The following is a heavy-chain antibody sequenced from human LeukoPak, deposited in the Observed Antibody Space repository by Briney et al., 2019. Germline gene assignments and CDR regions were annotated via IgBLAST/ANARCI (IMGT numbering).Heavy chain of an antibody. D-gene: IGHD5-12*01. V-gene: IGHV4-30-4*01. Sequence: SQTLSLTCTVSGGSISSGDYYWSWIRQPPGKGLEWIGYIYYSGSTYYNPSLKSRVTISVDTSKNQFPLKLSSVTAADTAVYYCASSYRNSGYDYSFDYWGQGTLVTVSS. CDR1: GGSISSGDYY. J-gene: IGHJ4*02. CDR2: IYYSGST. CDR3: ASSYRNSGYDYSFDY.